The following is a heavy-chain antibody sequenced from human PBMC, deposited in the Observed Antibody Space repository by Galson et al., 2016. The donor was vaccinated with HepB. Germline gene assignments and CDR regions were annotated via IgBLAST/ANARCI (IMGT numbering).Heavy chain of an antibody. D-gene: IGHD2-2*02. CDR3: ASGTAILD. V-gene: IGHV1-8*01. J-gene: IGHJ4*02. Sequence: SVKVSCKASGYTLTSYDINWVRQATGQGLEWMGWMNPNSGNTGYAQKFQDRVTMTRNTSISTAYMELRSLRSDDTAVHYCASGTAILDWGQGTLVTVSS. CDR1: GYTLTSYD. CDR2: MNPNSGNT.